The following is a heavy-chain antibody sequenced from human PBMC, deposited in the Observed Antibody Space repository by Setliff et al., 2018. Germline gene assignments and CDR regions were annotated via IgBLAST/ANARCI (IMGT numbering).Heavy chain of an antibody. D-gene: IGHD3-16*01. V-gene: IGHV4-34*01. CDR2: INHSGST. Sequence: SETLSLTCAVYGGSFSGYYWSWLRQPPGKGLEWIGEINHSGSTNCNPSLKSRVTISIDESKNQFSLKLDSVTAADTAVYYCARLRGAFDYWGQGRLVTVSS. J-gene: IGHJ4*02. CDR1: GGSFSGYY. CDR3: ARLRGAFDY.